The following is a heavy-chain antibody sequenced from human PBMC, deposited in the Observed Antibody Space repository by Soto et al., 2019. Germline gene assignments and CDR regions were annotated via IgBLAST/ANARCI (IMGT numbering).Heavy chain of an antibody. Sequence: GESLKISCKGSGYNFTTYWIGWVRQMPGKGLEWMGIIYPGDSDTRYSPSFQGQVTISADKSISTAYLQWSSLKASDTAMYYCARYLRFWSGYYKAFDYWGQGTLVTVSS. CDR1: GYNFTTYW. D-gene: IGHD3-3*01. V-gene: IGHV5-51*01. CDR3: ARYLRFWSGYYKAFDY. J-gene: IGHJ4*02. CDR2: IYPGDSDT.